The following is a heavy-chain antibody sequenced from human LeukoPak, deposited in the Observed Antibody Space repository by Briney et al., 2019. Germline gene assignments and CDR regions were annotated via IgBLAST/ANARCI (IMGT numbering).Heavy chain of an antibody. Sequence: PSETLSLTCTVSGGSISSGSYYWSWIRQPAGKGLEWIGRIYTSGSTNYNPSLKSRVTMSVDTSKNQFSLKLSSVTAADTAVYYCARSSSPWFDPWGQGTLVTVSS. J-gene: IGHJ5*02. CDR3: ARSSSPWFDP. D-gene: IGHD6-6*01. V-gene: IGHV4-61*02. CDR2: IYTSGST. CDR1: GGSISSGSYY.